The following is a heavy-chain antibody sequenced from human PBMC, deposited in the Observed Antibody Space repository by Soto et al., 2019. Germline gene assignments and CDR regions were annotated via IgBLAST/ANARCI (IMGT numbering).Heavy chain of an antibody. J-gene: IGHJ4*02. Sequence: SETLSLTCTVSGGSISSYYWSWIRQHPGKGLEWIGIIYYSGSTNYNPSLKSRVTISVDTSKNQFSLKLSSETAADTDMYYCSRFATIFGVVTQKSYYDYWGKGNLVTVSS. D-gene: IGHD3-3*01. CDR2: IYYSGST. V-gene: IGHV4-59*01. CDR3: SRFATIFGVVTQKSYYDY. CDR1: GGSISSYY.